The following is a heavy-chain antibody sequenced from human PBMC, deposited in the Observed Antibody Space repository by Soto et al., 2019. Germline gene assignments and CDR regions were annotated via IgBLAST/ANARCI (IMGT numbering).Heavy chain of an antibody. V-gene: IGHV3-30-3*01. CDR1: GFTFSSYA. Sequence: QVQLVESGGGVVQPGRSLRLSCAASGFTFSSYAMHWVRQAPGKGLAWVAVISYDGSNKYYADSVKGRVTISRDNSKNTRYLQMNSLRAEDTAVYYGARERGRVVVTAPGYFQHGGQGTLVTVSS. CDR2: ISYDGSNK. D-gene: IGHD2-21*02. CDR3: ARERGRVVVTAPGYFQH. J-gene: IGHJ1*01.